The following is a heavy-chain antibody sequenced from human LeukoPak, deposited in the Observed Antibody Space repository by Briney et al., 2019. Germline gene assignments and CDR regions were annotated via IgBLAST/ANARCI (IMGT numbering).Heavy chain of an antibody. V-gene: IGHV3-23*01. CDR1: GFTFSGFA. Sequence: GGSLRLSCAASGFTFSGFAMSWVRRTPGKGLDWVSGISGSGDNTLYADSVKGRFTVSRDNSKNTLYLQMDSLRAEDTAVYYCAKSPTGSSWPSIDYWGQGTLVTVSS. D-gene: IGHD6-13*01. CDR2: ISGSGDNT. CDR3: AKSPTGSSWPSIDY. J-gene: IGHJ4*02.